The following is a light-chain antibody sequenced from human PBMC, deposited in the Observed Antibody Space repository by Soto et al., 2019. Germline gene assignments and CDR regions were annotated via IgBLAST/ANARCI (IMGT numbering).Light chain of an antibody. J-gene: IGKJ1*01. CDR3: LQESGYPRT. Sequence: AIQMTQSPSSLSASVGDRVTITCRASQGIRNELGWYQQKPGKAPKFLIYAASSLHSGVPSRFSGSGSGTDFTLTISSLQPEDFATYYCLQESGYPRTFGQGTKVEIK. CDR2: AAS. CDR1: QGIRNE. V-gene: IGKV1-6*02.